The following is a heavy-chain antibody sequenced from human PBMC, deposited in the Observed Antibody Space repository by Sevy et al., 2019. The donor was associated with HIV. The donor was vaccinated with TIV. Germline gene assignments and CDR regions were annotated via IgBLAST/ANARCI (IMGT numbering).Heavy chain of an antibody. CDR3: ARGTAAYNWFDP. CDR1: GYTFTGYY. V-gene: IGHV1-2*06. J-gene: IGHJ5*02. D-gene: IGHD6-25*01. CDR2: INPNSGGT. Sequence: ASVKVSCKASGYTFTGYYMHWVRQAPGQGLEWMGRINPNSGGTNYPQKFQGRVTMTRDTSISTAYMELSRLRSDDTAVYYCARGTAAYNWFDPWGQGTLVTVSS.